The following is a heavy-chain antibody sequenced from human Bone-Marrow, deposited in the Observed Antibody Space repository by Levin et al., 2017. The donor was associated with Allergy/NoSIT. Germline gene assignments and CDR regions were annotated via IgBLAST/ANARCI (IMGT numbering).Heavy chain of an antibody. CDR2: IFHSGRA. Sequence: SETLSLTCTVSGGSVNDARYFWSWFRQPPGNAPEWIGHIFHSGRANHNPSLVSRVAISIDTSKNLFSLEVTSVTAADTALYYCARDPPNNGDYIGGQGILVTVSS. CDR1: GGSVNDARYF. D-gene: IGHD4-17*01. V-gene: IGHV4-61*01. J-gene: IGHJ4*02. CDR3: ARDPPNNGDYI.